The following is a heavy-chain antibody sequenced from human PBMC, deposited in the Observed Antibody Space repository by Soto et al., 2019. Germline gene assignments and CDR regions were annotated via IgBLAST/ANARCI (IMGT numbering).Heavy chain of an antibody. D-gene: IGHD3-10*01. CDR1: GFTFSSYG. V-gene: IGHV3-33*01. Sequence: ESGGGVVQPGRSLRLSCAASGFTFSSYGMHWVRQAPGKGLEWVAVIWYDGSNKYYADSVKGRFTISRDNSKNTLYLQMNSLRAEDTAVYYCARDGAGDYYGMDVWGQGTTVTVSS. CDR3: ARDGAGDYYGMDV. J-gene: IGHJ6*02. CDR2: IWYDGSNK.